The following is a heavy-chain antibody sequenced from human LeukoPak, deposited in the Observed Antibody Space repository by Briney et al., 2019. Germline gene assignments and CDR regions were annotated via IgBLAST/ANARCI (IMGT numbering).Heavy chain of an antibody. V-gene: IGHV1-69*13. Sequence: SVKVSCKASGGTFSSYAISWVRQAPGQGLEWMGGIIPIFGTANYAQKFQGRVTITADESTSTAYMELSSLRSEDTAVYYCARPLRYTYWFDPWGQGTLVTVSS. CDR1: GGTFSSYA. D-gene: IGHD3-9*01. J-gene: IGHJ5*02. CDR2: IIPIFGTA. CDR3: ARPLRYTYWFDP.